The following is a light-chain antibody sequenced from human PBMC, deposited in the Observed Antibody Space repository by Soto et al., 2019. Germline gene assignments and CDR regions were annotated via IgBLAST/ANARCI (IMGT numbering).Light chain of an antibody. CDR1: QNIRNY. CDR3: QQSYNIQALT. CDR2: GAA. J-gene: IGKJ4*01. Sequence: DIQMTQSHSSLSASVGDGVAITCRASQNIRNYLNWYQQKPGKAPRVLIYGAASLQSGVPSRFSGSGSGTNFSLTINSLQPEDYATYYCQQSYNIQALTFGGGTKVDIK. V-gene: IGKV1-39*01.